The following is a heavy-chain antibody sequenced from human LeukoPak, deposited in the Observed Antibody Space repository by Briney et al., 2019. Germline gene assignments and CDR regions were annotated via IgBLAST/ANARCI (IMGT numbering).Heavy chain of an antibody. D-gene: IGHD2-2*01. Sequence: PSETLSLTCSVSGGSISSSTYYWGWIRQPPGKGLEWIASIYYGGSTYYNPSLKSRVTISVDTSKNQFSLKLSSVTAADTAVYYCARTTEGYCSRTSCYGFSYSYYMDVWGKGTTVTISS. CDR2: IYYGGST. CDR3: ARTTEGYCSRTSCYGFSYSYYMDV. J-gene: IGHJ6*03. V-gene: IGHV4-39*07. CDR1: GGSISSSTYY.